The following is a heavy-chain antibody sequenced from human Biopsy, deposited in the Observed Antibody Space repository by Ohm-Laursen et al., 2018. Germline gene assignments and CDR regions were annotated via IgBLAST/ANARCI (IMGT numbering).Heavy chain of an antibody. Sequence: SSVKVSCKASGDSFTSYAIGWVRQAPGQGLEWMGGIIPIPKVATYAQKFQGRITITADESTSTAYMELSSLTSDDTAVYFCARGEGSSWFDPWGHGTLVTVSS. CDR2: IIPIPKVA. CDR1: GDSFTSYA. CDR3: ARGEGSSWFDP. V-gene: IGHV1-69*01. D-gene: IGHD1-26*01. J-gene: IGHJ5*02.